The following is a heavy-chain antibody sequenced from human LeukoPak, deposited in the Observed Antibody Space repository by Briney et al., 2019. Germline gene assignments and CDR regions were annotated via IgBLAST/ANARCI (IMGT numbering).Heavy chain of an antibody. CDR1: GFTFSSYG. V-gene: IGHV3-21*01. D-gene: IGHD5-12*01. J-gene: IGHJ4*02. CDR2: FSGRSNYI. Sequence: PGRSLRLSCAASGFTFSSYGFHWVRRAPGKGLEWVSSFSGRSNYIYYADSVRGRFTIPRDNAKNSLYLQMNSLRAEDTAMYYCARDRGEGYSGYDGFDYWGQGTLVTVSS. CDR3: ARDRGEGYSGYDGFDY.